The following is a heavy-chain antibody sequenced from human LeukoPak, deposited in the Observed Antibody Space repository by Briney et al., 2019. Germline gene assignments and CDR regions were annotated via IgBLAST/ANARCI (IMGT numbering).Heavy chain of an antibody. CDR2: IYTSGST. D-gene: IGHD3-3*01. Sequence: SETLSLTCTVSGGSISSGSYYWSWIRQPAGKGLEWIGHIYTSGSTNYNPSLKSRVTISVDTSKNQFSLKLSSVTAADTAVYYCARAPNSDFSYYYYYMDVWGKGTTVTVSS. J-gene: IGHJ6*03. CDR3: ARAPNSDFSYYYYYMDV. CDR1: GGSISSGSYY. V-gene: IGHV4-61*09.